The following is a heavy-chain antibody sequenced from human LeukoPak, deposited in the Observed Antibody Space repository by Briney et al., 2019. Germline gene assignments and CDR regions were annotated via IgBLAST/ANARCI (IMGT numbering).Heavy chain of an antibody. J-gene: IGHJ4*02. CDR1: GGSISGSNYY. V-gene: IGHV4-39*01. Sequence: SETLSLTCTVSGGSISGSNYYWDWIRQPPGQGLEWIGSIYQSGHAFYNPSLNSRVTMSVDTSKILFSLKMSSVTAADTAVYYCARTSGRGTVDPGTSGYISFWGQGFLVTVSS. CDR2: IYQSGHA. CDR3: ARTSGRGTVDPGTSGYISF. D-gene: IGHD3-22*01.